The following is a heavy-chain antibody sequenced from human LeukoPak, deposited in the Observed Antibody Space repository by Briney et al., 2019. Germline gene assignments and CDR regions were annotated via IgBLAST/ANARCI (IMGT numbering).Heavy chain of an antibody. CDR3: ATEGEGVGGDAFDI. Sequence: SETLSLTCTVSGGSVSSGSYYWSWIRQPPGKGLEWIGYIYYSGSTNYNPSLKSRVTISVDTSKNQFSLKLSSVTAADTAVYYCATEGEGVGGDAFDIWGQGTMVTVSS. D-gene: IGHD3-16*01. V-gene: IGHV4-61*01. CDR1: GGSVSSGSYY. J-gene: IGHJ3*02. CDR2: IYYSGST.